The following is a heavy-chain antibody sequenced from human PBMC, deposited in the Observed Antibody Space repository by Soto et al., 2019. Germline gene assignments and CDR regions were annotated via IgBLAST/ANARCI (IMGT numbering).Heavy chain of an antibody. CDR1: GFTFSNHY. Sequence: GGSLRLSCAASGFTFSNHYMTWIRQAPGKGLEWVSYIFSGDSTTYYADSVRGRFTTSRDNAKNSGYLEMKSLRAEDTAVYYCARGHYGLDVWGQGTTVTVSS. CDR3: ARGHYGLDV. CDR2: IFSGDSTT. J-gene: IGHJ6*02. V-gene: IGHV3-11*01.